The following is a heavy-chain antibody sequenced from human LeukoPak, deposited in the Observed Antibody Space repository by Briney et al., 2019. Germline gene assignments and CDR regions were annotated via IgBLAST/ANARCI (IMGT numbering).Heavy chain of an antibody. D-gene: IGHD3-10*01. CDR2: INHSGST. CDR1: GGSFSGYY. CDR3: ARNGDFYYYGSGSLYYFDY. Sequence: SETLSLTCAVYGGSFSGYYWSWIRQPPGKGLEWIGEINHSGSTNYNPSLKSRVTISVDTSKNQFSLKLSSVTAADTAVYYCARNGDFYYYGSGSLYYFDYWGQGTLVTVSS. V-gene: IGHV4-34*01. J-gene: IGHJ4*02.